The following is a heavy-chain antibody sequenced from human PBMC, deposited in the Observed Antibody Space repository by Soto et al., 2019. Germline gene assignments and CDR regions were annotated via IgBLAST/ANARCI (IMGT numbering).Heavy chain of an antibody. CDR1: GGTFSSYA. V-gene: IGHV1-69*13. CDR3: ARDQDPYSSSSRYHGMDV. CDR2: IIPIFGTA. J-gene: IGHJ6*02. Sequence: GASVKLSCKASGGTFSSYAISWVRQAPGQGLEWMGGIIPIFGTANYAQKFPGRVTITADEFTSTAYMELSSLRSEDTAVYYCARDQDPYSSSSRYHGMDVWGQGTTVTVSS. D-gene: IGHD6-6*01.